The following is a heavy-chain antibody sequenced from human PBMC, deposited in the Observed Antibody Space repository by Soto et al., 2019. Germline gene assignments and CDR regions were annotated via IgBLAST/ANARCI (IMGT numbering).Heavy chain of an antibody. V-gene: IGHV1-46*01. CDR3: AREATNYYGMDV. CDR1: GYTFTNYY. CDR2: IKPSGGST. J-gene: IGHJ6*02. Sequence: QERLVQSGAEVKKLGASVKVSCKASGYTFTNYYMHWVRQAPGQGLEWMGVIKPSGGSTTYAQKFQGRVTMTRDTSTTTDYMELRSLRSEDTAMYYCAREATNYYGMDVWGQGTTVTVSS.